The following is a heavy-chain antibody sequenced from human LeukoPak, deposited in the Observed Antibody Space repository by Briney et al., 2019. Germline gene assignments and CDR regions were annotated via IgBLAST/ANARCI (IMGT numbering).Heavy chain of an antibody. V-gene: IGHV1-69*04. Sequence: SVTVSCKASGGTFSSYAISWMRQAPGQGLDWMGRIIPILGIANYAQKFQGRVTITANKSTSTAFMELSTLRSEDTAVYYCARAEDDYGGKVGTWYFDLWGRGTLVTVSS. CDR2: IIPILGIA. J-gene: IGHJ2*01. CDR1: GGTFSSYA. CDR3: ARAEDDYGGKVGTWYFDL. D-gene: IGHD4-23*01.